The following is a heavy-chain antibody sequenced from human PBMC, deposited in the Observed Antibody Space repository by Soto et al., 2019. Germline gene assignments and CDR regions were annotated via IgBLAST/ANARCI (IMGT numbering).Heavy chain of an antibody. J-gene: IGHJ6*02. CDR1: GGSISSISGLS. Sequence: SETLSLTCSVSGGSISSISGLSWTWIRQPAGKGLEWIGHRYTSGDINYNLSLKSRVTMSLDISKNQFSLKLSPVTAADTGVYYCARSRGYCSSTSCKYAMDVWGQGTAVTVSS. V-gene: IGHV4-4*07. CDR3: ARSRGYCSSTSCKYAMDV. CDR2: RYTSGDI. D-gene: IGHD2-2*01.